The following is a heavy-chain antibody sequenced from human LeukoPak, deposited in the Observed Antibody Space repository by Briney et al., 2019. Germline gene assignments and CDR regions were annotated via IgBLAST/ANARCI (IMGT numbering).Heavy chain of an antibody. J-gene: IGHJ6*02. V-gene: IGHV4-59*01. CDR1: GGSIISYY. D-gene: IGHD3-10*01. Sequence: SAPLSLPCAVSGGSIISYYWSWIRRPPGKAREWIGYIYYSGSTNYNPSLKSRVTISVGTSKNQFSLKLSSVTAADTAVYYCARLGPMVRGVIITDYYYGMDVWGQGTTVTVSS. CDR3: ARLGPMVRGVIITDYYYGMDV. CDR2: IYYSGST.